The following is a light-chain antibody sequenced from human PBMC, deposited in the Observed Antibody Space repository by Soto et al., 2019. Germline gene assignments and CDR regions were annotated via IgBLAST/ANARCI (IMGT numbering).Light chain of an antibody. J-gene: IGKJ4*01. CDR3: QQFNVYPLT. V-gene: IGKV1-9*01. Sequence: EIQLTQSPSFLSASVGDRVTITCRASQGIRDFLAWYQQKPGQPPKLLIYAASTLQTGVPTRFSGIASGTEFTLIISNLQPADFANYYCQQFNVYPLTFGGGTKVEIK. CDR2: AAS. CDR1: QGIRDF.